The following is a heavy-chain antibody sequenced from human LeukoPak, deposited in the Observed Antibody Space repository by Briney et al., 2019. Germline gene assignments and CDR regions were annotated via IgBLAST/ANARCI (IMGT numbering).Heavy chain of an antibody. Sequence: KTSGTLSLTCTVSRGSISTYYWTWIRQPPGKGLEWIGYIYFRGTTSYNPSLKSRVTISVDTSKNVLSLNLKSVTAADTALYYCTREPTSWAGFFDYWGQGIPVTVSS. D-gene: IGHD2-2*01. CDR1: RGSISTYY. CDR3: TREPTSWAGFFDY. J-gene: IGHJ4*02. CDR2: IYFRGTT. V-gene: IGHV4-59*01.